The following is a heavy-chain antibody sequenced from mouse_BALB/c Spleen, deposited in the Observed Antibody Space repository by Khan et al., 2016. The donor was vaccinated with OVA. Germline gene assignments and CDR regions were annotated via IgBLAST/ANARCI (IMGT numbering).Heavy chain of an antibody. V-gene: IGHV1-4*01. CDR1: GYTFTNYT. CDR3: VRRPVPPYYFDF. Sequence: VQLQQSGAELARPGASVKMSCKASGYTFTNYTIHWIKQRPGQGLEWIGYINPSSNYSNYNQKFKDKATLTADKSSSTAYMQLSSLTSDDSSVYYCVRRPVPPYYFDFWGQGTTLTVSS. J-gene: IGHJ2*01. CDR2: INPSSNYS.